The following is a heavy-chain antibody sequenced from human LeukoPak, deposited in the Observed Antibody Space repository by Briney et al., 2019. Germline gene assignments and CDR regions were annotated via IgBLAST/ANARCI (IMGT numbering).Heavy chain of an antibody. V-gene: IGHV3-21*01. Sequence: GGSLRLSCAASGFTFSSYSMNWVRQAPGKGLEWVSSISSSSSYIYYADSVKGRFTISRDNAKNSLYLQMSSLRAEDTAVYYCARGEQGSWYYYYYMDVWGKGTTVTISS. J-gene: IGHJ6*03. D-gene: IGHD6-13*01. CDR1: GFTFSSYS. CDR2: ISSSSSYI. CDR3: ARGEQGSWYYYYYMDV.